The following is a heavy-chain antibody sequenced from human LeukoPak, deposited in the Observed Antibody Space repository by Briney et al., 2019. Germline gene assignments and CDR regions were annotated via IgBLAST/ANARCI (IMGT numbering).Heavy chain of an antibody. CDR1: GGTFSSYA. V-gene: IGHV1-69*01. D-gene: IGHD3-3*02. CDR3: ARVHPISRWFDP. J-gene: IGHJ5*02. CDR2: IIPIFGTA. Sequence: VASVKVSCKASGGTFSSYAISWVRQAPGQGLEWMGGIIPIFGTANYAQKFQGRVTITADESTSTAYMELSSLRSEDTAVYYCARVHPISRWFDPWGQGTLVTVSS.